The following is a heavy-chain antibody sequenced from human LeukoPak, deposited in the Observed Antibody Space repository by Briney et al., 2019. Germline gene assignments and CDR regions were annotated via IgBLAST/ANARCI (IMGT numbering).Heavy chain of an antibody. D-gene: IGHD2-15*01. CDR1: GFTFNSYW. V-gene: IGHV3-74*01. Sequence: GGSLRLSCAASGFTFNSYWFHWVRQAPGKGLVWVSRINSDGSDTIYADSVKGRFTISRDNAKSTVYLQMNSLKAEDTAVYYCARGGYHHGFDIWGQGTMVTGSS. J-gene: IGHJ3*02. CDR3: ARGGYHHGFDI. CDR2: INSDGSDT.